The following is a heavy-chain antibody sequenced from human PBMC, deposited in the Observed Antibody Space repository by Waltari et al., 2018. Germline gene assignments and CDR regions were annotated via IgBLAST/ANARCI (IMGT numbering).Heavy chain of an antibody. V-gene: IGHV4-39*01. CDR1: GCSISSSSYS. CDR2: IYYSGST. Sequence: QLQLQESGPGLVKPSETLSPTCTVSGCSISSSSYSRGWIRQPPGKGLGWIGSIYYSGSTYYNPSLKSRVTISVDTSKNQFSLKLSSVTAADTAVYYCAREYQLLSYWFDPWGQGTLVTVSS. J-gene: IGHJ5*02. CDR3: AREYQLLSYWFDP. D-gene: IGHD2-2*01.